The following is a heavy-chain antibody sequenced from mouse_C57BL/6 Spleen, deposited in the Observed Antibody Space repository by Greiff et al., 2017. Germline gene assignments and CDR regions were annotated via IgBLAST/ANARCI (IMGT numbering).Heavy chain of an antibody. CDR1: GYTFTSYW. CDR3: ARRNVGYYAMDY. J-gene: IGHJ4*01. Sequence: VKLQQPGAELVKPGASVKMSCKASGYTFTSYWITWVKQRPGQGLEWIGDIYPGSGSTNYNEKFKSKATLTVDTSSSTAYMQLSSLTSEDSAVYYCARRNVGYYAMDYWGQGTSVTVSS. CDR2: IYPGSGST. V-gene: IGHV1-55*01.